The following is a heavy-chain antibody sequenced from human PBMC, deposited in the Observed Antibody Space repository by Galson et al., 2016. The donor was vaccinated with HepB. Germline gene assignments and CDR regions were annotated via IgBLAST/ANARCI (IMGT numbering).Heavy chain of an antibody. CDR1: GDSISSGDYY. D-gene: IGHD4-17*01. CDR3: ARFYYGDYGRFDP. V-gene: IGHV4-30-4*08. J-gene: IGHJ5*02. CDR2: IYYSGIS. Sequence: TLSLTCAVSGDSISSGDYYWSWIRQSPGKGLEWVGYIYYSGISYYMASLKSRATMSADTSNNQFSLKLTSVTAADTAVYYCARFYYGDYGRFDPWGQGILVTVSS.